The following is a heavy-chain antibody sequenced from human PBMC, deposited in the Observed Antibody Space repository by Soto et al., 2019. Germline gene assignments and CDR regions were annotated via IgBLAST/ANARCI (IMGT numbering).Heavy chain of an antibody. CDR3: ARIRDGAFDY. Sequence: QVQLQESGPGLVKPSETLSLSCTVSGGSITNDHWTWMRQPAGKGLEWIGRVYTSGTNYNPSLRSRVTLALDTSKSQSCMTLSSVTAADTAVYYCARIRDGAFDYWGQGTLVTVSS. J-gene: IGHJ4*02. V-gene: IGHV4-4*07. CDR1: GGSITNDH. D-gene: IGHD3-16*01. CDR2: VYTSGT.